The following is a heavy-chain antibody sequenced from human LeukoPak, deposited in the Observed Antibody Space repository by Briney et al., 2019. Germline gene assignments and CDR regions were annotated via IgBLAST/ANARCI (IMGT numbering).Heavy chain of an antibody. CDR3: ARAVVERDPTHYYYYMDV. V-gene: IGHV4-59*01. D-gene: IGHD1-1*01. CDR1: GGSISSNY. J-gene: IGHJ6*03. Sequence: SETLSLTCTVSGGSISSNYWSWIRQPPGKGLEWIGYIYYSGSTNYNPSLKSRVTISVDTSKNQFSLKPSSVTAADAAVYYCARAVVERDPTHYYYYMDVWGKGTTVTVSS. CDR2: IYYSGST.